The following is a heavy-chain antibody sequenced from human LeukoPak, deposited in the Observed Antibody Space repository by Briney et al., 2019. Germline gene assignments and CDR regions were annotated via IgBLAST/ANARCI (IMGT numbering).Heavy chain of an antibody. CDR1: GFTFSSYA. Sequence: GGSLRLSCAASGFTFSSYAMHWVRQAPGKGLEWVAVISYDGSNKYYADSVKGRFTISRDNPKNTLYLQMNSLRAEDTAVYYCARAGYGPISPFDYWGQGTLVTVSS. J-gene: IGHJ4*02. CDR2: ISYDGSNK. CDR3: ARAGYGPISPFDY. V-gene: IGHV3-30-3*01. D-gene: IGHD5-18*01.